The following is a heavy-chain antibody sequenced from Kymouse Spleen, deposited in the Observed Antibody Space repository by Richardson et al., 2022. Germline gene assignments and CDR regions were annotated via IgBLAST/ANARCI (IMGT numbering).Heavy chain of an antibody. V-gene: IGHV3-11*01. CDR2: ISSSGSTI. D-gene: IGHD3-10*01. J-gene: IGHJ6*02. CDR3: ARWYYGSGSYYDLGYYGMDV. CDR1: GFTFSDYY. Sequence: QVQLVESGGGLVKPGGSLRLSCAASGFTFSDYYMSWIRQAPGKGLEWVSYISSSGSTIYYADSVKGRFTISRDNAKNSLYLQMNSLRAEDTAVYYCARWYYGSGSYYDLGYYGMDVWGQGTTVTVSS.